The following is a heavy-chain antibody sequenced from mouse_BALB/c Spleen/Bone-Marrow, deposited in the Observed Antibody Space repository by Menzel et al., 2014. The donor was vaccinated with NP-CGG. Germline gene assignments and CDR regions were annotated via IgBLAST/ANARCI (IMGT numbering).Heavy chain of an antibody. CDR1: GFSLTSYG. D-gene: IGHD2-4*01. CDR2: IWSGGST. Sequence: VKLVESGPGLVQPSQRLSIPCTVSGFSLTSYGVHWVRQSPGKGLEWLGVIWSGGSTDYNAAFISRLSISKDNSKSQVFFKMNSLQANDTAIYYCARGLYYDYEFAYWGQGTLVTVSA. CDR3: ARGLYYDYEFAY. J-gene: IGHJ3*01. V-gene: IGHV2-2*02.